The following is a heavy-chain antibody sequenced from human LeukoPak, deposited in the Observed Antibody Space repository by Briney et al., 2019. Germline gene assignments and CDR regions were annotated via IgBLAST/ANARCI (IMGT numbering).Heavy chain of an antibody. V-gene: IGHV1-18*01. J-gene: IGHJ4*02. CDR2: ISAYNGNT. CDR1: GYTFTSYG. CDR3: ARDSRRYCSSTSCHFNY. Sequence: ASVKVSCKASGYTFTSYGISWVRRAPGQGLEWMGWISAYNGNTNYAQKLQGRVTMTTDTSTSTAYMELRSLRSDDTAVYYCARDSRRYCSSTSCHFNYWGQGTLVTVSS. D-gene: IGHD2-2*01.